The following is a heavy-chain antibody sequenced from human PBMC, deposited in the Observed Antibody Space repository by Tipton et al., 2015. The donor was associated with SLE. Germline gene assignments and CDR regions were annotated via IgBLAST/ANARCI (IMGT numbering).Heavy chain of an antibody. Sequence: SLRLSCAASGFTFSSFGMHWVRQAPPGKGLEWVAFIWYDGRNEFYVDSVKGRFTISRDNSKNTLYLQMNSLRAEDTAVYYCVREKYGDYGGDYWGQGTLVTVSS. CDR2: IWYDGRNE. J-gene: IGHJ4*02. CDR3: VREKYGDYGGDY. D-gene: IGHD4-17*01. V-gene: IGHV3-33*01. CDR1: GFTFSSFG.